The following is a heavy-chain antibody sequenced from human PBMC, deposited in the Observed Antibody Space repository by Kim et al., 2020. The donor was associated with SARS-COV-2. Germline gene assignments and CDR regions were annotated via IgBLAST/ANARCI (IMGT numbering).Heavy chain of an antibody. Sequence: GGSLRLSCAASGFTFSSYSMNWVRQAPGKGLEWVSSISSSSSYIYYADSVKGRFTISRDNAKNSLYLQMNSLRAEDTAVDYWARDQSWSGYSFGHYYYMDVWGKGTTVTVSS. D-gene: IGHD3-3*01. CDR1: GFTFSSYS. J-gene: IGHJ6*03. V-gene: IGHV3-21*01. CDR3: ARDQSWSGYSFGHYYYMDV. CDR2: ISSSSSYI.